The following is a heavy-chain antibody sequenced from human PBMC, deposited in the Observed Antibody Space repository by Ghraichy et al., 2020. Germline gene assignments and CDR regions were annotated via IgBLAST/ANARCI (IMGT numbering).Heavy chain of an antibody. CDR3: ARVYYDSSGNYYFQH. D-gene: IGHD3-22*01. Sequence: SETLSLTCTVSGGSISSGAYYWSWIRQHPGKGLEWIGYIYSSGSTYYNPSLKSRVTISVDTSKNQFSLKLSSVTAADTAVFYCARVYYDSSGNYYFQHWGQGTLVTVSS. CDR1: GGSISSGAYY. V-gene: IGHV4-31*03. J-gene: IGHJ1*01. CDR2: IYSSGST.